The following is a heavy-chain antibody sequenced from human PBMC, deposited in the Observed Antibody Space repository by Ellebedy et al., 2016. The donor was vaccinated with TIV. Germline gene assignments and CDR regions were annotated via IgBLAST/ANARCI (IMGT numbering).Heavy chain of an antibody. D-gene: IGHD2-21*01. CDR3: ARVLPSLFYCDL. CDR1: GFTFSSYA. CDR2: ISYDGSNK. V-gene: IGHV3-30-3*01. Sequence: GGSLRLSCAASGFTFSSYAMHWVRQAPGKGLEWVALISYDGSNKYYADSVKGRFTISRDNSKNTLYLQMNSLRAEDTAVYFCARVLPSLFYCDLWGQGTPVTVSS. J-gene: IGHJ4*02.